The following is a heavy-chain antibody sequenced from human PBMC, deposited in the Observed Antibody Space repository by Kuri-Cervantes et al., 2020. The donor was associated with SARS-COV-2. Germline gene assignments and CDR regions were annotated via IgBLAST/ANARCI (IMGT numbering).Heavy chain of an antibody. V-gene: IGHV4-34*01. CDR2: INHSGST. D-gene: IGHD6-19*01. J-gene: IGHJ4*02. Sequence: SETLSLTCAVYGGSFSGYYWSWIRQPPGKGLEWIGEINHSGSTNYNPSLKSQVTISADTSKNQFSLKLSSVTAADTAVYYCARGRSSGWYWNYWGQGTLVTVSS. CDR1: GGSFSGYY. CDR3: ARGRSSGWYWNY.